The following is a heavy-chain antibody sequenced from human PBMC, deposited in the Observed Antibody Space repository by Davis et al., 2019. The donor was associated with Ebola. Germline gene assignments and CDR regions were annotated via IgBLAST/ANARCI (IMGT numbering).Heavy chain of an antibody. V-gene: IGHV1-18*04. CDR3: ARAQFPTTSDH. CDR1: GGTFSSNA. Sequence: ASVKVSCKASGGTFSSNAISWVRQAPGQGLEWMGWINPHNGNTNYAQNVQGRVIMTSDTATTTAYMEVGSLRSDDTAVYYCARAQFPTTSDHWGQGTLVTVSS. J-gene: IGHJ4*02. D-gene: IGHD1-1*01. CDR2: INPHNGNT.